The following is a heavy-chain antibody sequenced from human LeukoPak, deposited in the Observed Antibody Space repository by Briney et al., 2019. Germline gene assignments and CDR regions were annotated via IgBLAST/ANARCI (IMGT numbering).Heavy chain of an antibody. D-gene: IGHD5-18*01. V-gene: IGHV4-59*01. J-gene: IGHJ4*02. CDR2: IYYSGST. Sequence: SATLSLTCTVSGRSISIYYWGWIRQPPGKGLEWIGYIYYSGSTNYNPSLKSRVTISIDTSKNQFSLNLSSVTAADTAVYYCARGASGYCYGWGQGTLVTVSS. CDR1: GRSISIYY. CDR3: ARGASGYCYG.